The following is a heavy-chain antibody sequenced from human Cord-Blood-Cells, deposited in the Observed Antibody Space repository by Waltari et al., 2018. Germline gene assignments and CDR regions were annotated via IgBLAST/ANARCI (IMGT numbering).Heavy chain of an antibody. J-gene: IGHJ4*02. CDR2: IYYSGST. D-gene: IGHD2-15*01. V-gene: IGHV4-59*01. CDR1: GGPISSYY. Sequence: QVQLQESGPGLVKPSETLSLTCTVSGGPISSYYWSWIRQPPGKGLEWIGYIYYSGSTNYNPSLKSRVTISVDTSKNQFSLKLSSVTAADTAVYYCARDQEDCSGGSCYYYFDYWGQGTLVTVSS. CDR3: ARDQEDCSGGSCYYYFDY.